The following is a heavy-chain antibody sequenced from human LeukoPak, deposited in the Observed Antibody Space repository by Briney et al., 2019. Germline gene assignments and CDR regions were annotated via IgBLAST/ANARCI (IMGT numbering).Heavy chain of an antibody. CDR1: GGSISSGDYY. V-gene: IGHV4-30-4*01. J-gene: IGHJ5*02. D-gene: IGHD3-22*01. CDR2: TYYSGST. CDR3: ARPYYYDSRIDP. Sequence: SETLSLTCTVSGGSISSGDYYWSWIRQPPGKGLEWIGYTYYSGSTYYNPSLKGRATISVDTSKNQFSLKLTSVTAADTAVYYCARPYYYDSRIDPWGQGTLVTVSS.